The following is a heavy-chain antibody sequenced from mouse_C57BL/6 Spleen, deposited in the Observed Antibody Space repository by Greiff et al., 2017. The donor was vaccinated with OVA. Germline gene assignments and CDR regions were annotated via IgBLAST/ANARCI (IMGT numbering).Heavy chain of an antibody. J-gene: IGHJ2*01. V-gene: IGHV3-6*01. CDR2: ISYDGSN. CDR3: ASEDYGSSYYFDY. D-gene: IGHD1-1*01. Sequence: ESGPGLVKPSQSLSLTCSVTGYSITSGYYWNWIRQFPGNKLEWMGYISYDGSNNYNPSLKNRISITRDTSKNQFFLKLHSVTTEDTATYYCASEDYGSSYYFDYWGQGTTLTVSS. CDR1: GYSITSGYY.